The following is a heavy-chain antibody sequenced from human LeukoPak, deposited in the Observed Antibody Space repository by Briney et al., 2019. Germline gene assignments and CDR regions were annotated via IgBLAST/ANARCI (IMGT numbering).Heavy chain of an antibody. V-gene: IGHV1-8*03. CDR2: MNLKSGYT. CDR1: GYTFTTYD. J-gene: IGHJ4*02. CDR3: ARVAGSIDY. D-gene: IGHD6-19*01. Sequence: ASVKVSCKASGYTFTTYDINWARQASGQGLEWMGWMNLKSGYTGYAQKFQGRVAITGDTSISTAYMELSSLRSEDTAVYYCARVAGSIDYWGQGTLVTVSS.